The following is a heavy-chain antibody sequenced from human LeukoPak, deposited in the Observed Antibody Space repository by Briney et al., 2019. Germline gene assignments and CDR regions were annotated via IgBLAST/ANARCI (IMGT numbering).Heavy chain of an antibody. CDR2: ISSSGSTI. V-gene: IGHV3-11*01. J-gene: IGHJ5*02. Sequence: GGSLRLSCAASGFTFSDYYMSWIRQAPGKGLEWVSYISSSGSTIYYADSVKGRFTISRDNAKNSLYPQMNSLRAEDTAVYYCARDFRLYNWFDPWGQGTLVTVSS. CDR3: ARDFRLYNWFDP. CDR1: GFTFSDYY.